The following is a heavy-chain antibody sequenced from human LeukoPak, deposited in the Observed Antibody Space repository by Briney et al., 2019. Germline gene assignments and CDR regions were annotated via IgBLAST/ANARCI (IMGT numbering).Heavy chain of an antibody. CDR2: IYYSGST. V-gene: IGHV4-30-4*01. D-gene: IGHD2-2*01. CDR3: ARDLVYLDYYYGMDV. J-gene: IGHJ6*02. Sequence: PSETLSLTCAVYGGSISSGDYYWSWIRQPPGKGLEWIGYIYYSGSTYYNPSLKSRVTISVDTSKNQFSLKLSSVTAADTAVYYCARDLVYLDYYYGMDVWGQGTTVTVSS. CDR1: GGSISSGDYY.